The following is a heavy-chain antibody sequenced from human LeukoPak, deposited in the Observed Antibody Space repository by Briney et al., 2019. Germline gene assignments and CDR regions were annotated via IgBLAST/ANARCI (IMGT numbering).Heavy chain of an antibody. V-gene: IGHV4-39*07. J-gene: IGHJ3*02. CDR1: GGSITSGSYY. CDR3: ARFGWPRRGAFDI. Sequence: SQTLSLTCTVSGGSITSGSYYWSWIRQPPGKGLEWIGEIYHSGSTNYNPSLKSRVTISVDKSKNQFSLKLSSVTAADTAVYYCARFGWPRRGAFDIWGQGTMVTVSS. CDR2: IYHSGST. D-gene: IGHD6-19*01.